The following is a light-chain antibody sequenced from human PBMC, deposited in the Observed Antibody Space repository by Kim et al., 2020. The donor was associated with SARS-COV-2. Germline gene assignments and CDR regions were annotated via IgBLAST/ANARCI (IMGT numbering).Light chain of an antibody. J-gene: IGKJ3*01. CDR1: QSVYSY. CDR2: GAS. Sequence: EIVLTQSPGTLSLSPGERATLSCRASQSVYSYLSWYQQKPGQAPRLLIYGASSRATGIPDRFSGSGSGTDFTLTISRLEPEDFAVYYCQQYGSSPFTFGPGTKVEIK. CDR3: QQYGSSPFT. V-gene: IGKV3-20*01.